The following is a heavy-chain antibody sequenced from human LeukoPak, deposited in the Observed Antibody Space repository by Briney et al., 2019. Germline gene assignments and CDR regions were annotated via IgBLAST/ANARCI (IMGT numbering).Heavy chain of an antibody. CDR1: GFTFDDYA. CDR2: ISWNSGSI. Sequence: PGGSLRLSCAASGFTFDDYAMHWVRQAPGKGLEWVSGISWNSGSIGYADSVKGRFTISRDNAKNSLYLQMSSLRAEDTALYYCARDGQQLVQYFQHWGQGTLVTVSS. D-gene: IGHD6-13*01. CDR3: ARDGQQLVQYFQH. J-gene: IGHJ1*01. V-gene: IGHV3-9*01.